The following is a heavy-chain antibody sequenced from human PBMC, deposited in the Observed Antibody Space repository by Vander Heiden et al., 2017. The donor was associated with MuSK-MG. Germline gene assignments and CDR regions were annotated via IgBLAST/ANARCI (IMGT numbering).Heavy chain of an antibody. CDR1: GYSFTKNW. Sequence: EVPLLQSGAEVNKPGESLKISCKGSGYSFTKNWIGWVRQMPGKGLEGMGISYPSDSDTRYSPSFQGQVTISADKSINTAYLQWSSLKASDTAMYYCARHIYSGYDYGYFDFWGQGSLVTVSS. CDR3: ARHIYSGYDYGYFDF. CDR2: SYPSDSDT. J-gene: IGHJ4*02. V-gene: IGHV5-51*01. D-gene: IGHD5-12*01.